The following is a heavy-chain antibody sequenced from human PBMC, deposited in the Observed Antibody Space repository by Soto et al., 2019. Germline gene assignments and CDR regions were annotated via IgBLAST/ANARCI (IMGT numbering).Heavy chain of an antibody. CDR3: ARDRTYYYGSGSYYNHSFDI. J-gene: IGHJ3*02. Sequence: GSLRLSCAASGFTFSGYSMNWVRQAPGKGLEWVSYISSSSSTIYYADSVKGRFTISRDNAKNSLYLQMNSLRDEDTAVYYCARDRTYYYGSGSYYNHSFDIWGQGTMVTVSS. CDR1: GFTFSGYS. D-gene: IGHD3-10*01. V-gene: IGHV3-48*02. CDR2: ISSSSSTI.